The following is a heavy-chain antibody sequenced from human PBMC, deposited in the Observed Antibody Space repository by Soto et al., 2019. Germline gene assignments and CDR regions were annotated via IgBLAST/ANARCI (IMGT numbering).Heavy chain of an antibody. J-gene: IGHJ6*02. V-gene: IGHV3-7*03. CDR1: GFTFSSYW. CDR2: IKQDGSEK. D-gene: IGHD1-26*01. CDR3: ARGLGIGEPPRYYYYYGMDV. Sequence: GRSLRLSCAASGFTFSSYWMSWVRQAPGKGLEWVANIKQDGSEKYYVDSVKGRFTISRDNAKNSLYLQMNSLRAEDTAVYYCARGLGIGEPPRYYYYYGMDVWGQGTTVTVSS.